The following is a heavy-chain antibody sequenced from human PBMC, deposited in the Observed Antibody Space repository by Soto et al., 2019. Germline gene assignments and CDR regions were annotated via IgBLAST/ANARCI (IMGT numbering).Heavy chain of an antibody. Sequence: SVKVSCKVSGGAFTNYSLNWLRHSPGQGLEWLGGIIPLHNTSNYSLKLLGRGSVTADISSNTVYMHLSGLTSDDTATYYCAIWSNWNPLYYRGMDVWGQGTTVTVSS. CDR1: GGAFTNYS. CDR3: AIWSNWNPLYYRGMDV. D-gene: IGHD1-20*01. V-gene: IGHV1-69*08. J-gene: IGHJ6*02. CDR2: IIPLHNTS.